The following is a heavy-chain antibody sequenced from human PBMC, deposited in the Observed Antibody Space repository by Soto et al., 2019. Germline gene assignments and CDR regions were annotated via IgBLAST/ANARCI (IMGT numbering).Heavy chain of an antibody. Sequence: ASVKVSCKASGYTFTSYGFSWVRQAPGQGLEWVGWISANSGGTNSARKFQGRVTLTTDTSTGTAYMDLTSLRSDDTAVYYCARDFRSSCTGSSCIYFDYWGQGTQVTVSS. J-gene: IGHJ4*02. CDR3: ARDFRSSCTGSSCIYFDY. D-gene: IGHD2-15*01. CDR2: ISANSGGT. V-gene: IGHV1-18*01. CDR1: GYTFTSYG.